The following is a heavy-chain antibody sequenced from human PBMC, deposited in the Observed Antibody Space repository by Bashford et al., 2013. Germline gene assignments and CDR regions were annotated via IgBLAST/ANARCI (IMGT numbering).Heavy chain of an antibody. CDR3: ARALRFFDWSNLPSDFDY. D-gene: IGHD3-9*01. CDR2: ISSSSSYI. V-gene: IGHV3-21*01. Sequence: VRQAPGKGLEWVSSISSSSSYIHYADSVKGRFTISRDNAKNSLYLQMNSLRAEDTAVYYCARALRFFDWSNLPSDFDYWGQGTLVTVSS. J-gene: IGHJ4*02.